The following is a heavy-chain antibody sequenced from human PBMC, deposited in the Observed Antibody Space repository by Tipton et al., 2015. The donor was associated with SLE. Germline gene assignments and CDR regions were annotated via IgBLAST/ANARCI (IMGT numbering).Heavy chain of an antibody. V-gene: IGHV3-21*06. Sequence: SLRLSCVASGFAFSSYAMTWVRQAPGKGLEWVLSISSNTHYIFYTDSVKGRFSISRDNAENPLFLHMSSLSAEDTAVYYCARLSSYSDCEDYWGQGTLVTVSS. CDR3: ARLSSYSDCEDY. CDR1: GFAFSSYA. J-gene: IGHJ4*02. CDR2: ISSNTHYI. D-gene: IGHD2-21*02.